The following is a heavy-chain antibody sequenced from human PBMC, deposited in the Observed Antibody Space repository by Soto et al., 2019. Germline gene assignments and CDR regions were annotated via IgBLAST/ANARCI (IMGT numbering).Heavy chain of an antibody. Sequence: GGSLRLSCAASGFIFRNYAMHWVRQAPGKGLEWVAVISSDESNEEYADSVKGRFTISRDNSMDTLYLQMNALKTEDTALYCCARDPRRQLPPRWFDSWGQGTLVTVSS. CDR3: ARDPRRQLPPRWFDS. D-gene: IGHD2-2*01. CDR2: ISSDESNE. V-gene: IGHV3-30-3*01. J-gene: IGHJ5*01. CDR1: GFIFRNYA.